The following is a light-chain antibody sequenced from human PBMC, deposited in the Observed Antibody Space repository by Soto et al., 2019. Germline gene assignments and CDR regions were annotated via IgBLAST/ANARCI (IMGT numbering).Light chain of an antibody. CDR1: QSISSK. CDR3: HQYADSPLT. CDR2: GAS. V-gene: IGKV3-15*01. Sequence: EIKMAQSPDTLSVSPGERATLSCRASQSISSKLAWYQQRPGQAPRLLIYGASTRATGVPVRFRGGGSGTEFTLTISGLQSEDFAVYYCHQYADSPLTFGGGTKVEIK. J-gene: IGKJ4*01.